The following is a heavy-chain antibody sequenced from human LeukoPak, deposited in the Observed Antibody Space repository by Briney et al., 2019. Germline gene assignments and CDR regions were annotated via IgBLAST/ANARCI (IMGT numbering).Heavy chain of an antibody. J-gene: IGHJ3*02. CDR2: IGGSKVNA. CDR1: GYTFTTYG. Sequence: ASVKVSCKASGYTFTTYGINWVRQAPGQGLEWMAWIGGSKVNANYAQKLQGRVTMTTDTSTSTAYMELRSLRSDDTAVYYCARHRLPRVYYDSSGYYHAAFDIWGQGTMVTVSS. D-gene: IGHD3-22*01. CDR3: ARHRLPRVYYDSSGYYHAAFDI. V-gene: IGHV1-18*01.